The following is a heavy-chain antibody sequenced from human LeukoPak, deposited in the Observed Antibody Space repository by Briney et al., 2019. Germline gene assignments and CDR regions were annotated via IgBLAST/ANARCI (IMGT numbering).Heavy chain of an antibody. V-gene: IGHV3-30*02. CDR3: AKDTTYYYDSSGSHFDY. D-gene: IGHD3-22*01. CDR1: GFTFSNYG. CDR2: IRFDGRNK. J-gene: IGHJ4*02. Sequence: GGSLRLSCAASGFTFSNYGMHWVRQAPGKGLEWVAFIRFDGRNKYYEASVKGRFTISRDNSKNTLYLQMNSLRAEDTAVYYCAKDTTYYYDSSGSHFDYWGQGTLVTVSS.